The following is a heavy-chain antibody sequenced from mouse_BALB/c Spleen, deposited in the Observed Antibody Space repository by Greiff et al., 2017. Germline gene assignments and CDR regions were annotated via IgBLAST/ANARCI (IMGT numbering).Heavy chain of an antibody. CDR3: TRIYYGSSWYFDV. D-gene: IGHD1-1*01. CDR2: IYPGNSDT. V-gene: IGHV1-5*01. J-gene: IGHJ1*01. Sequence: EVKLVESGTVLARPGASVKMSCKASGYSFTSYWMHWVKQRPGQGLEWIGAIYPGNSDTSYNQKFKGKAKLTAVTSASTAYMELSSLTNEDSAVYYCTRIYYGSSWYFDVWGAGTTVTVAS. CDR1: GYSFTSYW.